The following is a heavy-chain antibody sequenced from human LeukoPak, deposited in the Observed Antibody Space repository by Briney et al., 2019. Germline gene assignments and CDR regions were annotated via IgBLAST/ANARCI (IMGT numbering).Heavy chain of an antibody. CDR3: ARVDRSHFYLDV. V-gene: IGHV1-69*05. CDR2: IMPLFNTP. Sequence: SVKVSCKAAGGTFSSYTITWVRQAPGQGLEWMGGIMPLFNTPNYAQQFQGRVTMTTDESTSTAYLELSSLRLEVTAMYYCARVDRSHFYLDVWGKGTTVTVSS. J-gene: IGHJ6*03. CDR1: GGTFSSYT.